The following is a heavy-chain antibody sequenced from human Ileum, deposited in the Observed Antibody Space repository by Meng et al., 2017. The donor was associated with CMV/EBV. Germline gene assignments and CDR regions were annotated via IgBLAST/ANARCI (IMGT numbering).Heavy chain of an antibody. Sequence: GESLKISCAASGFTFRDYWMHWVRQSPGKGLVWVSRINNDGNTADYADSVKGRFTISRDNTKSTLYLQMNSLRAEDTAVYYCARPYTGTTTLPFWGQGTLVTVSS. J-gene: IGHJ4*02. CDR3: ARPYTGTTTLPF. D-gene: IGHD1-26*01. CDR2: INNDGNTA. CDR1: GFTFRDYW. V-gene: IGHV3-74*01.